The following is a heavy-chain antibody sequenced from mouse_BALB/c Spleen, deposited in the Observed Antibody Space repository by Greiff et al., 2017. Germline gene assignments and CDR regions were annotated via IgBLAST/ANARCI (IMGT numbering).Heavy chain of an antibody. J-gene: IGHJ2*01. Sequence: EVQLVESGGGLVKPGGSLKLSCAASGFTFSSYAMSWVRQTPEKRLEWVATISSGGSYTYYPDSVKGRFTISRDNAKNTLYLQMSSLRSEDTAMYYCARRGYWGQGTTLTVSS. V-gene: IGHV5-9-3*01. CDR2: ISSGGSYT. CDR3: ARRGY. CDR1: GFTFSSYA.